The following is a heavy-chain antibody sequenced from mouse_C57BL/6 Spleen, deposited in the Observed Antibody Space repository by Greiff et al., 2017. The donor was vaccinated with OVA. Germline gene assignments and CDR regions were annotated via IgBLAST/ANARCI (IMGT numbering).Heavy chain of an antibody. J-gene: IGHJ3*01. CDR3: ASSLTGTACFSY. CDR1: GYAFTNYL. CDR2: INPGSGGA. D-gene: IGHD4-1*01. Sequence: QVQLQQSGAELVRPGPSVKVSCTASGYAFTNYLIEWVKQRPGQGLEWIGVINPGSGGANYNEKLQGKATLTADKSSSTAYMQLSSLTSEASAVYFCASSLTGTACFSYWGQGTLVTVSA. V-gene: IGHV1-54*01.